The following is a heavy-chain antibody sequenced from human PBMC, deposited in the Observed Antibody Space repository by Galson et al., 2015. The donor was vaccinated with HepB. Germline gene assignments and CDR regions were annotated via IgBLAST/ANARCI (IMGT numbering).Heavy chain of an antibody. CDR1: GFTFSDYY. D-gene: IGHD3-10*01. Sequence: SLRLSCAASGFTFSDYYMSWVRQAPGKGLDWNSIITWSGDTTYHTDSVKGRFTISRDNAKNSLSLQMNSLRVEDTAVYYCARDKSGSIDYWGQGSLVTVSS. V-gene: IGHV3-11*01. CDR3: ARDKSGSIDY. J-gene: IGHJ4*02. CDR2: ITWSGDTT.